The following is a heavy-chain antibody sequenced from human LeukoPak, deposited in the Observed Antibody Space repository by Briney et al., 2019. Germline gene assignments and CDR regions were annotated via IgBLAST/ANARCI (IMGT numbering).Heavy chain of an antibody. CDR1: GFTVSSNY. CDR2: IYSGGST. D-gene: IGHD5-18*01. J-gene: IGHJ4*02. V-gene: IGHV3-66*04. CDR3: ARRGHGYGSPFDY. Sequence: GGSLRLSCAASGFTVSSNYMSWVRQAPGKGLEWVSMIYSGGSTCYADSVKGRFTISRDNSKNTLDLQMNSLRAEDTAVYYCARRGHGYGSPFDYWGQGTLVTVSS.